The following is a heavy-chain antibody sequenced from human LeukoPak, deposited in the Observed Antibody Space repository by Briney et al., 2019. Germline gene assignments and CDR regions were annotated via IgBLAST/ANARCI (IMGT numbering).Heavy chain of an antibody. Sequence: ASVKVSCKASGYTFTSYYMHWARQAPGQGLEWMGIINPSGGSTSYAQKFQGRVTMTRDTSTSTVYMELSSLRSEDTAAYYCAMGEQQLVSDFDYWGQGTLVTVSS. J-gene: IGHJ4*02. D-gene: IGHD6-13*01. CDR2: INPSGGST. V-gene: IGHV1-46*01. CDR1: GYTFTSYY. CDR3: AMGEQQLVSDFDY.